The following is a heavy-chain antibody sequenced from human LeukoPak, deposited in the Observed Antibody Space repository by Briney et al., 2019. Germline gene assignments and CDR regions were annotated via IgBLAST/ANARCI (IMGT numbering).Heavy chain of an antibody. Sequence: GGSLGLSCAASGFTFSRYWMQWVRQVPGKGLVWVARINSDASGTTYADSVKGRFIISRDNARNTLALQMNSLTAEDTALYYCARDQDGVGATIDFWGQGTLVIVSS. CDR2: INSDASGT. CDR3: ARDQDGVGATIDF. J-gene: IGHJ4*02. V-gene: IGHV3-74*03. CDR1: GFTFSRYW. D-gene: IGHD1-26*01.